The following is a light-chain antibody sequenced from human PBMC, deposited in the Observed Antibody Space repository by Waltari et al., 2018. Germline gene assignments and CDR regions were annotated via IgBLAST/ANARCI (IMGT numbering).Light chain of an antibody. J-gene: IGKJ1*01. CDR3: MQALQTPPT. V-gene: IGKV2-28*01. Sequence: DIVMTQSPLSLPVTPGEPASISCRSSQSLLHSNVYNYLDWYLQKPGQSPQLLCYLGSNRASGVHDRFSGSGSGTDFTLKISRVEAEDVGVYYCMQALQTPPTFGQGTKVEIK. CDR2: LGS. CDR1: QSLLHSNVYNY.